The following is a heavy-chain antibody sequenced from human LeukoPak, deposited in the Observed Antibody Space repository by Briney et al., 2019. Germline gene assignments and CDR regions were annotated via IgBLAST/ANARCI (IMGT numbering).Heavy chain of an antibody. CDR1: GGSISSYY. Sequence: SETLSLTCTVSGGSISSYYWSWIRQPPGKGLEWIGYIYYSGSTNYNPSLKSRVTISVDTSKNQFSLKLSSVTAADTAVYYCARRGEAGSAFDYWGQGTPVTVSS. CDR2: IYYSGST. CDR3: ARRGEAGSAFDY. J-gene: IGHJ4*02. V-gene: IGHV4-59*08. D-gene: IGHD2-21*01.